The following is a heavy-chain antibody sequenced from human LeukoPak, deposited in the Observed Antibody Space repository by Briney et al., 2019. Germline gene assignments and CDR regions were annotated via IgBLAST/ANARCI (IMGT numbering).Heavy chain of an antibody. V-gene: IGHV4-59*08. D-gene: IGHD1-26*01. CDR1: GGAISSYY. Sequence: PSETLSLTCTVSGGAISSYYWSWIRQPPGKGLEWVGYVYDSGSTNYNPSLKSRVTISVDTSRNQFSLKLSSVTAADTAVYYCARHKRGSFYSFDCWGQGTLVTVSS. J-gene: IGHJ4*02. CDR2: VYDSGST. CDR3: ARHKRGSFYSFDC.